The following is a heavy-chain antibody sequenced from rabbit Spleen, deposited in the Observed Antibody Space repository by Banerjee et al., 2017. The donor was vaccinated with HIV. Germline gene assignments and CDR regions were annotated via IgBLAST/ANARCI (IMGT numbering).Heavy chain of an antibody. Sequence: QEQLEESGGDLVKPEGSLTLTCTASGFSFISSYDMSWVRQAPGKGLEWIGFIYTGNGKNYYASWAKGRFTLSKSSSTTVTLQMTSLTAADTATYFCARDMDDVIGWNFGWWGQGTLVTVS. CDR1: GFSFISSYD. J-gene: IGHJ4*01. CDR3: ARDMDDVIGWNFGW. D-gene: IGHD4-1*01. V-gene: IGHV1S45*01. CDR2: IYTGNGKN.